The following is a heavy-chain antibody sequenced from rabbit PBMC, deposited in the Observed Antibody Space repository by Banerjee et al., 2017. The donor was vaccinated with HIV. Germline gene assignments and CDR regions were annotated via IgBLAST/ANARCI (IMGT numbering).Heavy chain of an antibody. J-gene: IGHJ4*01. Sequence: QSLEESGGDLVKPGASLTLTCTASGFSFSGSCWICWVRQAPGKGLELIACMYTSSGSTYYASWAKGRFTISKTSSTTVTLQMTSLTAADTATYFCARGTGGAGDGLNLWGPGTLVTV. CDR1: GFSFSGSCW. CDR3: ARGTGGAGDGLNL. D-gene: IGHD4-2*01. CDR2: MYTSSGST. V-gene: IGHV1S40*01.